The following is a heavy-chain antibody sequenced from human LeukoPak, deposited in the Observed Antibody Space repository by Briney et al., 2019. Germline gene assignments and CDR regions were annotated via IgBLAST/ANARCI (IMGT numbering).Heavy chain of an antibody. CDR2: INPSGGST. D-gene: IGHD5-12*01. CDR3: VRSGYDYDWFDP. Sequence: ASVKVSCKASGYTFTSYYMHWVRQAPGQGLEWMGIINPSGGSTSYAQKFQGRVTMTRDTSTSTVYMELSSLRSDDTAVYYCVRSGYDYDWFDPWGQGTLVTVSS. J-gene: IGHJ5*02. V-gene: IGHV1-46*01. CDR1: GYTFTSYY.